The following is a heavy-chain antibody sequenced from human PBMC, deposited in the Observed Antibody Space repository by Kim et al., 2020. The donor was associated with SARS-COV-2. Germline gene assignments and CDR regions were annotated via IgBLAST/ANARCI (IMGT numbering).Heavy chain of an antibody. Sequence: SETLSLTCTVSGGSVSSGSYYWSWIRQPPGKGLEWIGYIYYSGSTNYNPSFKSRVTISVDTSKNQFSLKLSSVTAADTAVYYCARDRADCTNGVCYPQDYYYYGMDVWGQGTTVTVSS. V-gene: IGHV4-61*01. CDR3: ARDRADCTNGVCYPQDYYYYGMDV. J-gene: IGHJ6*02. CDR2: IYYSGST. CDR1: GGSVSSGSYY. D-gene: IGHD2-8*01.